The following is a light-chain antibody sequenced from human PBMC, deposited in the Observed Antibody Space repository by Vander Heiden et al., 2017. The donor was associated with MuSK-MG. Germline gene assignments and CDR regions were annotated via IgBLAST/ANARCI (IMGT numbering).Light chain of an antibody. CDR2: DAS. CDR1: QSTSSY. CDR3: QQRSNWPLT. J-gene: IGKJ4*01. V-gene: IGKV3-11*01. Sequence: EIVLTQSPATLSLSPGERATLSCTPSQSTSSYLVLYHPKPEKRLPHPRKAAGAQITLIYDASNRATGIPARFSGSGSGTDFTLTISSLEPEDFAVYYCQQRSNWPLTFGGGTKVEIK.